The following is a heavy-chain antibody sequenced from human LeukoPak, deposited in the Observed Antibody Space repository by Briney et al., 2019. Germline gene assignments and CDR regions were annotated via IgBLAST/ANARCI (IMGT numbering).Heavy chain of an antibody. J-gene: IGHJ4*02. Sequence: ASVKVSCKASGYTFTNYYIHWVRQAPGQGLEWTGIINPSGGSTSYTQKFQGRVTMTRDTSTSTVYMELSSLRSEDTAVYYCAREGPYSDSSRSRFDYWGQGTLVTVSS. CDR3: AREGPYSDSSRSRFDY. V-gene: IGHV1-46*01. CDR1: GYTFTNYY. D-gene: IGHD6-6*01. CDR2: INPSGGST.